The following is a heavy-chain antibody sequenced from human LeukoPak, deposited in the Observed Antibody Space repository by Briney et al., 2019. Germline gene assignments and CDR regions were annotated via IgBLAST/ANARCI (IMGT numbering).Heavy chain of an antibody. Sequence: SQTLSLTCTVSGGSINNNDYYWGWVRQPPGKGLEWIATIYYSGSTYYNPSLKSRVTISEDTSNNQFFLKLSSVTAADTAVYYCASVKWDLSFDYWGQGTLVSVSS. J-gene: IGHJ4*02. CDR3: ASVKWDLSFDY. D-gene: IGHD1-26*01. V-gene: IGHV4-39*07. CDR1: GGSINNNDYY. CDR2: IYYSGST.